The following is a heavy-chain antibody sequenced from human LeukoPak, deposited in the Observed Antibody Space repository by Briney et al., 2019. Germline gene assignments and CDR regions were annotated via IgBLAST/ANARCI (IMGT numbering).Heavy chain of an antibody. V-gene: IGHV1-3*01. J-gene: IGHJ4*02. D-gene: IGHD3-10*01. CDR1: GYTFTSYA. Sequence: ASVKVSCKASGYTFTSYAMHWVRQAPGQRLEWMGWINAGNGNTKYSQKFQGRVTITRDTSASTAYMELSSLRSEDTAVYYCARGGERLWFGDPPPWYFDYWGQGTLVTVSS. CDR3: ARGGERLWFGDPPPWYFDY. CDR2: INAGNGNT.